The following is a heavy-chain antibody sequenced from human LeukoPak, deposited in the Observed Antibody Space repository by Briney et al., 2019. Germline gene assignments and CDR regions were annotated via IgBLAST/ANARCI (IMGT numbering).Heavy chain of an antibody. Sequence: GSLRLSCAASGFTFSDYYMSWIRQPPGKGLEWIGSIYYSGSTYYNPSLKSRVTISVDTSKNQFSLKLSSVTAADTAVYYCARDPRANYFDYWGQGTLVTVSS. CDR3: ARDPRANYFDY. V-gene: IGHV4-38-2*02. CDR1: GFTFSDYY. CDR2: IYYSGST. J-gene: IGHJ4*02.